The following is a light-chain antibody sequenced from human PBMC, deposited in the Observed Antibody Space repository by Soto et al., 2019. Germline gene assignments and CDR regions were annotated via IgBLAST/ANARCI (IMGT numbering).Light chain of an antibody. CDR3: DVWDDSLDGWV. CDR2: CQN. CDR1: SSNIGSNT. J-gene: IGLJ2*01. Sequence: QSVLTQPPSASGTPGQRVTISCSGSSSNIGSNTVIWYQQLPGTAPKLLIYCQNKRPSGVPDRFSGSKSGTSASLAIIGLQSEDEADYYCDVWDDSLDGWVFGGGTKLTVL. V-gene: IGLV1-44*01.